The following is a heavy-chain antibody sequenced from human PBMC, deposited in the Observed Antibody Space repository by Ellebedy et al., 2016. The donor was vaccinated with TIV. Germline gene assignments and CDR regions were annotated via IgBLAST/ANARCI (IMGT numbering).Heavy chain of an antibody. D-gene: IGHD2-2*01. CDR3: AREEYCTSTSCHQGY. J-gene: IGHJ4*02. CDR2: VNPGGGST. V-gene: IGHV1-46*01. Sequence: ASVKVSCXASGYTFTGYYMHWVRQAPGQGLEWMGIVNPGGGSTSYAQKFQGRIAMTRDTSTSTVYMELSSLRSDDTAVYYCAREEYCTSTSCHQGYWGQGTLVTVSS. CDR1: GYTFTGYY.